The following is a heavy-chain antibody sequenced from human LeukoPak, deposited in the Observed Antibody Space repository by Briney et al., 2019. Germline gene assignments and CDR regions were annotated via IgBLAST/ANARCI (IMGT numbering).Heavy chain of an antibody. D-gene: IGHD3-10*01. V-gene: IGHV3-23*01. CDR3: AKGMVRGVPGDY. J-gene: IGHJ4*02. CDR2: ISGSGGST. CDR1: GFTVSSNY. Sequence: GGSLRLSCAASGFTVSSNYMSWVRQAPGKGLEWVSAISGSGGSTYYADSVKGRFTISRDNSKNTLYLQMNSLRAEDTAVYYCAKGMVRGVPGDYWGQGTLVTVSS.